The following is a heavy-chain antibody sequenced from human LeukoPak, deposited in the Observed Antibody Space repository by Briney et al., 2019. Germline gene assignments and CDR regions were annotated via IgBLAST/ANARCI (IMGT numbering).Heavy chain of an antibody. CDR1: GGSISIYY. Sequence: KPAETLSLTCTVSGGSISIYYWSWIRQPPGKGLEWIGYIYYTGSTNYNPSLKSRVTISVDTSKNQFSLKLNSVTAADTAVYYCARATVTTDTVDYWGQGTLVTVSS. CDR3: ARATVTTDTVDY. J-gene: IGHJ4*02. CDR2: IYYTGST. D-gene: IGHD4-17*01. V-gene: IGHV4-59*01.